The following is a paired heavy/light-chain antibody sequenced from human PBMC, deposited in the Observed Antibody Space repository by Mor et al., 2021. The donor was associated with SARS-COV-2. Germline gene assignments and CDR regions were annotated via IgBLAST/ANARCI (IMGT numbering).Light chain of an antibody. CDR2: GAS. Sequence: EIVLTQSPDTLSLSPGERATLSCRASQSVGSRYLAWYQQKPGQAPRLLIHGASIRAIGIPDRFSGSGSGTDFTLTISRLEPEDFAVYYCQQYGSPWTFGLGTKVEI. J-gene: IGKJ1*01. V-gene: IGKV3-20*01. CDR1: QSVGSRY. CDR3: QQYGSPWT.
Heavy chain of an antibody. J-gene: IGHJ6*02. D-gene: IGHD4-17*01. V-gene: IGHV3-11*06. CDR2: ISSNSNYT. CDR3: ARSDTVTRVYYYYGMDV. Sequence: QVQLVESGGGLVKPGGSLRLSCAASGFTFSDYYMTWIRQAPGKGLEWVSYISSNSNYTDYGDSVKGRFTISRDNAKKSLYLQMNSLRAEDTAVYYCARSDTVTRVYYYYGMDVWGQGTTVTVSS. CDR1: GFTFSDYY.